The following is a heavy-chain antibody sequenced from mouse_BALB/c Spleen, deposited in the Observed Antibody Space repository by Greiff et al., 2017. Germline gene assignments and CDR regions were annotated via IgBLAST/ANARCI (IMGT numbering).Heavy chain of an antibody. V-gene: IGHV5-17*02. Sequence: DVQLVESGGGLVQPGGSRKLSCAASGFTFSSFGMHWVRQAPEKGLEWVAYISSGSSTIYYADTVKGRFTISRDNPKNTLFLQMTSLRSEDTAMYYCARFSYGYWYFDVWGAGTTVTVSS. J-gene: IGHJ1*01. D-gene: IGHD1-1*02. CDR1: GFTFSSFG. CDR2: ISSGSSTI. CDR3: ARFSYGYWYFDV.